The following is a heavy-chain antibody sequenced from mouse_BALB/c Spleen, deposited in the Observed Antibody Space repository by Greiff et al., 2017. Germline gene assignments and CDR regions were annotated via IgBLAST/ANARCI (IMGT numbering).Heavy chain of an antibody. D-gene: IGHD4-1*01. CDR3: ARQELRRTKDYFDY. CDR1: GFTFSSFG. CDR2: ISSGSSTI. Sequence: EVKLVESGGGLVQPGGSRKLSCAASGFTFSSFGMHWVRQAPEKGLEWVAYISSGSSTIYYADTVKGRFTISRDNPKNTLFLQMTSLRSEDTAMYYCARQELRRTKDYFDYWGQGTTLTVSS. J-gene: IGHJ2*01. V-gene: IGHV5-17*02.